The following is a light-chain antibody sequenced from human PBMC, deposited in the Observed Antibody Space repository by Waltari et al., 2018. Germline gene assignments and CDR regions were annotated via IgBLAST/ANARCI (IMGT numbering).Light chain of an antibody. V-gene: IGKV3-11*01. CDR1: PSVSSN. Sequence: EIVLTQSPDTLSLSPGERATLSCRASPSVSSNLAWYQQKRGQAPRLLIYGASNRATGIPARFSGSGSGTDFTLTISTLEPEDFAVYYCQQRSNWPLTFGGGTKVEIK. J-gene: IGKJ4*01. CDR2: GAS. CDR3: QQRSNWPLT.